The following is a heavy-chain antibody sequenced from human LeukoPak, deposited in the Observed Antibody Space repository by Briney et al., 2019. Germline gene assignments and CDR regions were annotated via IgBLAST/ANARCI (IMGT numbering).Heavy chain of an antibody. CDR3: ARNFLAGYYGSGSYRRKNAFDI. CDR2: INHSGST. J-gene: IGHJ3*02. CDR1: GGSFSGYY. D-gene: IGHD3-10*01. Sequence: SETLSLTCAVYGGSFSGYYWSWIRQPPGKGLEWIGGINHSGSTNYNPSLKSRVTISVDTSKNQFSLKLSSVTAADTAVYYCARNFLAGYYGSGSYRRKNAFDIWGQGTMVTVSS. V-gene: IGHV4-34*01.